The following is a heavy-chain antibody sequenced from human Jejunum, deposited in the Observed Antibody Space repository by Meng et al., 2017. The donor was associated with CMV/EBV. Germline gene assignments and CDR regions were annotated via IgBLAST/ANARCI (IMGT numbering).Heavy chain of an antibody. CDR2: IKGKGSGDTT. J-gene: IGHJ4*02. D-gene: IGHD1-26*01. V-gene: IGHV3-20*03. CDR1: FTNDDYD. CDR3: AKMYGGSYIDF. Sequence: FTNDDYDMTWVRQPPGRGLEWVSGIKGKGSGDTTSYADSVKGRFAISRDNAKNSLYLQVNSLTAEDTAFYYCAKMYGGSYIDFWGQGNLVTVSS.